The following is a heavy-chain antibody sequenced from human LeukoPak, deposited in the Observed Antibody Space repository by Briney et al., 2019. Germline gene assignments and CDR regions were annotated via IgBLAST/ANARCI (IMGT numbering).Heavy chain of an antibody. Sequence: SETLFLTCTVSGGSISSGDYYWSWIRQPPGKGLEWIGYIYYSGSTYYNPSLKSRVTISVDTSKNQFSLKLSSVTAADTAVYYCARVVEQAGYSYGDDAFDIWGQGTMVTVSS. CDR2: IYYSGST. CDR1: GGSISSGDYY. D-gene: IGHD5-18*01. V-gene: IGHV4-30-4*01. CDR3: ARVVEQAGYSYGDDAFDI. J-gene: IGHJ3*02.